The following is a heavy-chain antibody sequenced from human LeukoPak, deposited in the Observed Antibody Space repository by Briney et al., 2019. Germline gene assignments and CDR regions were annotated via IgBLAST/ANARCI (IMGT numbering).Heavy chain of an antibody. CDR2: IWYDGSNK. D-gene: IGHD6-13*01. J-gene: IGHJ4*02. V-gene: IGHV3-33*08. CDR1: GFTFSNYG. CDR3: ARDRGSSWTLDY. Sequence: TGGSLRLSCAASGFTFSNYGMHWVRQAPGKGLEWVAGIWYDGSNKSYVDSVKGRFTISRDNSKNTLYLQMNSLRAEDTAVYYCARDRGSSWTLDYWGQGTPVTVSS.